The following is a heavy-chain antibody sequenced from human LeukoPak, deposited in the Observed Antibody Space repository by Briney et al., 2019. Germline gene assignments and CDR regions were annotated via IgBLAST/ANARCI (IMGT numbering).Heavy chain of an antibody. CDR1: GFTFTTYW. D-gene: IGHD3-10*01. CDR3: ARVGSGSYNWFDP. J-gene: IGHJ5*02. CDR2: IKQDGSEK. Sequence: GGPLRLSCAASGFTFTTYWMTWVRQAPGKGLEWVANIKQDGSEKYYVDSVKGRFTISRDNAKKSLYLQMSSLRAEDTAVYYCARVGSGSYNWFDPWGQGTLVTVSS. V-gene: IGHV3-7*03.